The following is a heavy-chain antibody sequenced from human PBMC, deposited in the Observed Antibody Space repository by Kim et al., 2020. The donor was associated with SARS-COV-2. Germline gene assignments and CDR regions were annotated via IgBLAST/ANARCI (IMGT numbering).Heavy chain of an antibody. CDR1: GGSISSAGDY. D-gene: IGHD2-21*01. J-gene: IGHJ4*02. V-gene: IGHV4-31*03. Sequence: SETLSLTCTVSGGSISSAGDYWTWIRHLPGKDLQWIGYIYYSGHTYYNPSLQSRAIISIDTSKNQFSLELTSVTAADTAVYYCARRSAGSYFDYCGQGALVTVSS. CDR2: IYYSGHT. CDR3: ARRSAGSYFDY.